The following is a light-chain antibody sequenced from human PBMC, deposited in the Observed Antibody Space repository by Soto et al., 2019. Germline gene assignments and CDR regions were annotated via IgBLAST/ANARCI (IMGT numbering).Light chain of an antibody. CDR3: QRYNCALFS. J-gene: IGKJ4*01. CDR1: QGISNY. CDR2: ASS. Sequence: DIQMTQSPSSLYASVGDRVTITCRASQGISNYLAWYQQKPGKVPKLLIYASSTLLSGVPSRFRESGSGTDFTLTISSLQPEDVASYYCQRYNCALFSFGGGTKVEIK. V-gene: IGKV1-27*01.